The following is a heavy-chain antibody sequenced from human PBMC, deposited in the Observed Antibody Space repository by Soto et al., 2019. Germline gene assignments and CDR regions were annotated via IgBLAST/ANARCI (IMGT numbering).Heavy chain of an antibody. CDR2: IIPIFGTA. J-gene: IGHJ3*02. CDR3: ASVYCDSSGYHAFDI. Sequence: SVKVSCKASGGTFSSYAISWVRQAPGQGLEWMGGIIPIFGTANYAQKFQGRVTITADKSTSTAYMELSSLRSEDTAVYYCASVYCDSSGYHAFDIWGQGTMVTVSS. V-gene: IGHV1-69*06. D-gene: IGHD3-22*01. CDR1: GGTFSSYA.